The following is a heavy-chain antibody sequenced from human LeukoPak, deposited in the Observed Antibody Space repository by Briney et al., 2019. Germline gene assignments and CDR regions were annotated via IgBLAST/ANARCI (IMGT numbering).Heavy chain of an antibody. D-gene: IGHD1-26*01. J-gene: IGHJ4*02. CDR2: ISYDGSNK. Sequence: AGGSLRLSCAASGFTFSSYAMHWVRQAPGKGLEWVAVISYDGSNKYYADSVKGRFTISRDNSKNTLYLQMNSLRAEDTAVYYCAKDRAQSGEIDYWGQGTLVTVSS. CDR1: GFTFSSYA. V-gene: IGHV3-30-3*01. CDR3: AKDRAQSGEIDY.